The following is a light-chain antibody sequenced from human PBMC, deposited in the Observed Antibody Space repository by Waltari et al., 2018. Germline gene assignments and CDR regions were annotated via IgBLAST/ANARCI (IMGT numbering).Light chain of an antibody. CDR3: QQYYSSIT. V-gene: IGKV1-5*03. Sequence: DIQMTQSPPTLSASVGDRVIITCRASQTVSDWLTWYQQKPGKAPKLLIYKASRLESGVPSRFSGSGSGTEFTLTISSLQPDDFATYYCQQYYSSITFGQGTRVDIK. CDR1: QTVSDW. J-gene: IGKJ5*01. CDR2: KAS.